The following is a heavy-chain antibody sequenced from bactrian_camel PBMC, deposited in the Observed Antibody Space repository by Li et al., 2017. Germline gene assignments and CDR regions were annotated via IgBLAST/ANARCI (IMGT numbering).Heavy chain of an antibody. D-gene: IGHD4*01. Sequence: QVQLVESGGGSVQAGGSLKLSCRYSGYSTATDCLAWLRQVPGRDREGVARIWTGVDVPYYTDSVSGRFTISRDNAKNTVYLQMSSLKPEDTARYYCAAPIIMKYYNEYDFGIEYIYWGQGTQVTVS. CDR2: IWTGVDVP. J-gene: IGHJ4*01. CDR1: GYSTATDC. V-gene: IGHV3S63*01. CDR3: AAPIIMKYYNEYDFGIEYIY.